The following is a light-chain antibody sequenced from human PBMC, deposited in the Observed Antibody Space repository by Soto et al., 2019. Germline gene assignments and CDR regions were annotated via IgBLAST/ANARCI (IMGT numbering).Light chain of an antibody. CDR2: WAS. V-gene: IGKV4-1*01. Sequence: DIVMTQSPDSLAVSLGERATINCKSRQSVLYSSNNKYYLAWYQQKPGQPPKLLIYWASTRESGVPGRFSGSGSATDFTLTISRLQAEDVAVYYCQQYYSTPLTFGGGTKVEIK. CDR1: QSVLYSSNNKYY. CDR3: QQYYSTPLT. J-gene: IGKJ4*01.